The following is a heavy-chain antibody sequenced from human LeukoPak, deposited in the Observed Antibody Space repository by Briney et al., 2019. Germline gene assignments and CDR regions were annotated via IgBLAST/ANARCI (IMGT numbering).Heavy chain of an antibody. J-gene: IGHJ4*02. Sequence: GGSLRLSCAASGFTFSSYAMHWVRQAPGKGLEYVSAISSNGGSTYYANSVKGRFTISRDNSKNTLYLQMGSLRAEDMAVYYCARVNAVSWDYWGQGTLVTVSS. CDR2: ISSNGGST. D-gene: IGHD3-10*01. CDR3: ARVNAVSWDY. V-gene: IGHV3-64*01. CDR1: GFTFSSYA.